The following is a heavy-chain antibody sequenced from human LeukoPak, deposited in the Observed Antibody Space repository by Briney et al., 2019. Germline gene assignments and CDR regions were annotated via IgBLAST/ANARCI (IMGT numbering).Heavy chain of an antibody. CDR2: VYYSGST. D-gene: IGHD1-7*01. J-gene: IGHJ4*02. Sequence: SETLSLTCAVSGGSISSSNWWSWVRQPPGKGLEWIGYVYYSGSTNYNPSLKSRVTISVDTSKNQFSLKLSSVTAADTAVYYCARVNNWNFYFGYWGQGTLVTVSS. CDR3: ARVNNWNFYFGY. V-gene: IGHV4-4*02. CDR1: GGSISSSNW.